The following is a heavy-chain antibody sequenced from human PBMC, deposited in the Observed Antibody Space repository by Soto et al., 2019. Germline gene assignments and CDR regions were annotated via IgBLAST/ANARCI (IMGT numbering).Heavy chain of an antibody. CDR1: GFTVSSNY. J-gene: IGHJ3*02. D-gene: IGHD2-15*01. CDR2: IYSGGNT. Sequence: VQLVESGGGLVQPGGSLRLSCAASGFTVSSNYMSWVRQAPGKGLEWVSVIYSGGNTYYADSVKGRFTISRHNSKNTLYLQMTSLRAEDTAAYYCARVETATGIWGAFEIWAQATMVTVSS. CDR3: ARVETATGIWGAFEI. V-gene: IGHV3-53*04.